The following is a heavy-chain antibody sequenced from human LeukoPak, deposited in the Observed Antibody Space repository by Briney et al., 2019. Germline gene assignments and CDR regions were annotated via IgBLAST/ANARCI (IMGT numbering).Heavy chain of an antibody. CDR2: IYYSGST. V-gene: IGHV4-59*01. Sequence: KPSETLSLTCTVSGASISSYYWSWIRQPPGKGLEWIGYIYYSGSTNYNPYLKSRDTISVDTSKNQFSLKLSSVTAEDTAVYYCARGGYSGYDPFDYWGQGTLVTVCS. D-gene: IGHD5-12*01. CDR1: GASISSYY. CDR3: ARGGYSGYDPFDY. J-gene: IGHJ4*02.